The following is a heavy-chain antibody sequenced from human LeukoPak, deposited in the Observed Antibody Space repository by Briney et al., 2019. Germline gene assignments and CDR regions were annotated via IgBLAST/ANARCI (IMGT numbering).Heavy chain of an antibody. CDR1: GFTFSSYE. CDR3: ARLYYGSGSYYGYYYYGMDV. Sequence: GGSLRRSCAASGFTFSSYEMNWVRQAPGKGLEWVSYISSSGSTIYYADSVKGRFTISRDNAKNSLYLQMNSLRAEDTAVYYCARLYYGSGSYYGYYYYGMDVWGQGTTVTVSS. V-gene: IGHV3-48*03. CDR2: ISSSGSTI. J-gene: IGHJ6*02. D-gene: IGHD3-10*01.